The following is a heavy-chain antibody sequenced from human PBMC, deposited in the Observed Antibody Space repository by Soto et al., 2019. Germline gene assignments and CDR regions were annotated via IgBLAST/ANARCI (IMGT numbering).Heavy chain of an antibody. V-gene: IGHV1-2*02. CDR1: GFSFTGYC. J-gene: IGHJ5*02. Sequence: PEASVKVSCKASGFSFTGYCIHWLRQAPGQGLEWMGWINARSGGTEYAQKFQGRVTLTRDTSIATAYLTLTSLTSDDTALYYCAKDLTRQLAYWLDPWGQGTQVTVSS. CDR2: INARSGGT. D-gene: IGHD6-6*01. CDR3: AKDLTRQLAYWLDP.